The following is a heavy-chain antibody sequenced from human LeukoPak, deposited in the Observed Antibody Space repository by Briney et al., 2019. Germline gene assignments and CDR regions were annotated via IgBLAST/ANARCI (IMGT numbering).Heavy chain of an antibody. CDR1: GGSISSGGYY. CDR3: ARVWRLWDIVVVPAALRGGSWFDP. V-gene: IGHV4-31*03. D-gene: IGHD2-2*01. Sequence: PSQTLSLTCTVSGGSISSGGYYWSWIRQHPGKGLEWIGYIYYSGSTYYNPSLESRVTISVDTSKNQFSLKLSSVTAADTAVYYCARVWRLWDIVVVPAALRGGSWFDPWGQGTLVTVSS. CDR2: IYYSGST. J-gene: IGHJ5*02.